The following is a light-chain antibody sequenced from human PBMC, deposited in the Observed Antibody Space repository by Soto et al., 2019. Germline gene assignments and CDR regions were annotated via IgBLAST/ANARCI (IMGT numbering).Light chain of an antibody. V-gene: IGKV3-20*01. CDR3: QQFSSYPLT. CDR1: QSVSRSY. CDR2: GAS. J-gene: IGKJ4*01. Sequence: EIVLTQSPGTPSFSPGGRATPSFRASQSVSRSYLGWYQQKPGQAPRLLIYGASSRATGIPDRFSGGGSGTDFTLTISRLEPEDFAVYYCQQFSSYPLTFGGGTKVDIK.